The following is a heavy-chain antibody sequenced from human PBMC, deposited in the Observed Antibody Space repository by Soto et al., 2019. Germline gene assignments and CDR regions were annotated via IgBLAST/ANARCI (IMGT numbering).Heavy chain of an antibody. CDR3: ARDVPDTSLFCYCYGMDV. CDR2: ISTNNGNT. D-gene: IGHD2-21*01. V-gene: IGHV1-18*01. CDR1: GYSFTSYG. Sequence: QVHLVQSGAEVRKPGASVKVSCKASGYSFTSYGISWVRQAPGQGPEWMGWISTNNGNTNYAHNLQGRVYMTMDQSTSTAYMELWSLGSDDTAVYYCARDVPDTSLFCYCYGMDVWGQGTTVTVSS. J-gene: IGHJ6*02.